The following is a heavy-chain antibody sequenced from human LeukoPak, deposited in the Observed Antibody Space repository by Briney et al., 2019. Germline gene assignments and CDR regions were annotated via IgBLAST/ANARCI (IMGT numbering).Heavy chain of an antibody. J-gene: IGHJ5*02. CDR3: ARPYSGNSGGPAWFDP. CDR2: INPSGGST. V-gene: IGHV1-46*01. Sequence: ASVKVSCKASGYTFTSSYMHWVRQAPGQGLEWMGIINPSGGSTSYAQKFQGRVTMTRGTSTSTVYMELSSLRSEDTAVYYCARPYSGNSGGPAWFDPWGQGTLVTVSS. D-gene: IGHD1-26*01. CDR1: GYTFTSSY.